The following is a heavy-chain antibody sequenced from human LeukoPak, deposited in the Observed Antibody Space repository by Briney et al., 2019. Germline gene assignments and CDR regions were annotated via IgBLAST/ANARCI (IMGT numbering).Heavy chain of an antibody. J-gene: IGHJ4*02. D-gene: IGHD6-19*01. CDR1: GFTFSSYA. CDR2: ISYDGSNK. V-gene: IGHV3-30*04. CDR3: AKDGGVAVAQHELDY. Sequence: GGSLRLSCAASGFTFSSYAMHWVRQAPGKGLEWVAVISYDGSNKYYADSVKGRFTISRDNSKNTLYLQMNSLRAEDTAVYYCAKDGGVAVAQHELDYWGQGTLVTVSS.